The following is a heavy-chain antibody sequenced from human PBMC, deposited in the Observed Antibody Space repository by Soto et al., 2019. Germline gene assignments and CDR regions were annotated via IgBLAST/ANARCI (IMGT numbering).Heavy chain of an antibody. D-gene: IGHD3-3*01. J-gene: IGHJ4*01. Sequence: EVQLVESGGDLVQPGGSLRLSCAASGFTFNTYWMSWVRQAPGKGLEWVANIKEDGSEKYYVDSVKGRFTISRDNAKNLLYMQMNSLGAADTARYYCARFTSRFSVDYWGHGTLVNVSS. CDR3: ARFTSRFSVDY. CDR2: IKEDGSEK. CDR1: GFTFNTYW. V-gene: IGHV3-7*01.